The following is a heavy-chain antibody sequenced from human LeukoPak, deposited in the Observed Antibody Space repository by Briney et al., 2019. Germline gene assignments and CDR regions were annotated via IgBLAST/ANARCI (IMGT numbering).Heavy chain of an antibody. Sequence: GGSLRLSCAASGFTVSSNYMSWVRQAPGKGLEWVSVIYSGGSTYYADSVKGRFTISRDNSRNTLYLQMNSLRVEDTAVYYCARRERLGYSYGRGTLDIWGQGTMVTVSS. V-gene: IGHV3-66*01. D-gene: IGHD5-18*01. CDR1: GFTVSSNY. J-gene: IGHJ3*02. CDR3: ARRERLGYSYGRGTLDI. CDR2: IYSGGST.